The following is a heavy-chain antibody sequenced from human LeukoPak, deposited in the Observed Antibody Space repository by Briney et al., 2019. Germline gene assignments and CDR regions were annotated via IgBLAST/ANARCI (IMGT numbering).Heavy chain of an antibody. CDR2: IYHSGST. J-gene: IGHJ3*02. D-gene: IGHD6-6*01. V-gene: IGHV4-4*02. CDR3: ARALEGIVHHDAFDI. Sequence: SETLSLTCAVSGGSISSSNWWSWVRQPPGKGLEWIGEIYHSGSTNYNPSLKSRVTISVDKSKNQFSLKLSSVTAADTAVYYCARALEGIVHHDAFDIWGQGTMVTVSS. CDR1: GGSISSSNW.